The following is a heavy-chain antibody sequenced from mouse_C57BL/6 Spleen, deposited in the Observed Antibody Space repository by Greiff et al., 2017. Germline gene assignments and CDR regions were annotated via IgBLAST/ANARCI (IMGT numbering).Heavy chain of an antibody. D-gene: IGHD2-2*01. Sequence: QVQLQQPGAELVKPGASVKLSCKASGYTFTSYWMQWVKQRPGQGLEWIGEIDPSDSCTNYNQKFKGKATLTVDTSSSTAYMQLSSLTSEDAAVYYCASSPPMVTTTPFDYWGQGTTLTVSA. CDR3: ASSPPMVTTTPFDY. J-gene: IGHJ2*01. V-gene: IGHV1-50*01. CDR2: IDPSDSCT. CDR1: GYTFTSYW.